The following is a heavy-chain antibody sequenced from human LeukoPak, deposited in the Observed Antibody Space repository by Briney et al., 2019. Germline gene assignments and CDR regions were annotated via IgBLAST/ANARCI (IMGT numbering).Heavy chain of an antibody. Sequence: QPGRSLRLSCAASGLTFSSYGMHWVRQAPGKGLEWVAVISYDGSNKYYADSVKGRFTISRDNSKNTLYLQMNSLRAEDTAVYYCAKDFSPYYDSSGYSQDDYWGQGTLVTVSS. CDR3: AKDFSPYYDSSGYSQDDY. V-gene: IGHV3-30*18. CDR1: GLTFSSYG. D-gene: IGHD3-22*01. J-gene: IGHJ4*02. CDR2: ISYDGSNK.